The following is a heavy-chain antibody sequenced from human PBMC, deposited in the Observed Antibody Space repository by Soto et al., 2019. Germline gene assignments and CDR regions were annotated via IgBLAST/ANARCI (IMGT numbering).Heavy chain of an antibody. CDR3: ARDLFGGYCLDY. CDR2: VYYDGHT. V-gene: IGHV4-59*01. J-gene: IGHJ4*02. D-gene: IGHD5-12*01. CDR1: GGSINNNF. Sequence: QVQLQESGPGLVKPLETLSLTCTVSGGSINNNFWGWIRQPPGKGLEWIGYVYYDGHTDYNPSLESRVTIAVDTSKNQFSLRLTSVTAADTAVYYCARDLFGGYCLDYWGQGALVTVPS.